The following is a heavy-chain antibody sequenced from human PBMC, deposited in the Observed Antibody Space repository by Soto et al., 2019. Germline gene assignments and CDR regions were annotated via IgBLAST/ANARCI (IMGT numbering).Heavy chain of an antibody. CDR3: ARSDSSGFYLPF. D-gene: IGHD3-22*01. V-gene: IGHV1-69*01. CDR1: GGTFSTHI. J-gene: IGHJ4*02. CDR2: IIPLFGTA. Sequence: QVQLVQSGAEVKKPGSSVKVSCTASGGTFSTHIINWVRQAPGQGLEWMGGIIPLFGTASYAQKFRDRVSITADGSTYTAYMELSSLRSEDTAVYYCARSDSSGFYLPFWGQGTLVTVSS.